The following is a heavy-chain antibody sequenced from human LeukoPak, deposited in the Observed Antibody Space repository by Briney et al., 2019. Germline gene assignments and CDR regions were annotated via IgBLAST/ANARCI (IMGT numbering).Heavy chain of an antibody. J-gene: IGHJ6*03. CDR3: ARGLRYYMDV. D-gene: IGHD3-16*01. V-gene: IGHV1-2*06. CDR2: INPSSGGT. CDR1: GYTFTGYY. Sequence: ASVKVSCKTSGYTFTGYYIHWVRQAPGQGLEWMGRINPSSGGTNYAQIFQGRVTMTRDTSISTAYMELSRLRSDDTAVYYCARGLRYYMDVWGKGTTVTVSS.